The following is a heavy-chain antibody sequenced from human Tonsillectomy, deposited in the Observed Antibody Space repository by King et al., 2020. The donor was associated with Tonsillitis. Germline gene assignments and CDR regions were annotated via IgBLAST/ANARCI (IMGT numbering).Heavy chain of an antibody. J-gene: IGHJ4*02. Sequence: VQLVDSGGGLVQPGGSLRLSCAASGFTFSGYAMSWVRQAPGKGLEYVSVVSSIGITTYYADSVKGRFTISRDNSKNTLYVQMSSLRAEDTAIYYCAKIPGAIDAPFDSWGQGTLVTVSS. D-gene: IGHD2-21*01. CDR1: GFTFSGYA. V-gene: IGHV3-23*03. CDR3: AKIPGAIDAPFDS. CDR2: VSSIGITT.